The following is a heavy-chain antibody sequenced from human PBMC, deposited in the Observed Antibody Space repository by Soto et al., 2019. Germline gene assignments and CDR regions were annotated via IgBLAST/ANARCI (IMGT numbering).Heavy chain of an antibody. Sequence: QVQLVQSGAEVKKPGASVKVSCKTSGYIFTGYYVHWVRQAPGQGLEWMGWLNPNSGDTNYARKFQDLVTLTRNTSITTVYKDLRGVTSDVTAVYYCVRDLEIRSSTIWSPSVYFDLWGQGT. CDR1: GYIFTGYY. CDR3: VRDLEIRSSTIWSPSVYFDL. J-gene: IGHJ4*02. D-gene: IGHD6-13*01. V-gene: IGHV1-2*04. CDR2: LNPNSGDT.